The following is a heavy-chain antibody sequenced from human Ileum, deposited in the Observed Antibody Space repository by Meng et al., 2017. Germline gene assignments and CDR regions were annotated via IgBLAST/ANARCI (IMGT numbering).Heavy chain of an antibody. Sequence: QVQLQESGPGPVKPSQTLSLTCTATGGTLSSAGYYWSWLRQFPGKGLEWIGFIFYTGTTYYNPSLESRVTISVDTSKNQYYLKMNSVTAADTAVYYCARDVMGIRDGAVEDYWGQGTLVTVSS. V-gene: IGHV4-31*03. D-gene: IGHD5-24*01. CDR3: ARDVMGIRDGAVEDY. J-gene: IGHJ4*02. CDR2: IFYTGTT. CDR1: GGTLSSAGYY.